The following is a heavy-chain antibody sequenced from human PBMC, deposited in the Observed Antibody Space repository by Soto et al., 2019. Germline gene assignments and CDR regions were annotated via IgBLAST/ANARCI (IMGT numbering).Heavy chain of an antibody. Sequence: SETLSLTCAVSGGSISSSNWWSWVRQPPGKGLEWIGEIYHSGSTNYNPSLKSRVTISVDKSKNQFSLKLSSVTAADTAVYYCAARSLLLSWFDPWGQGTLVTVSS. CDR2: IYHSGST. V-gene: IGHV4-4*02. J-gene: IGHJ5*02. CDR3: AARSLLLSWFDP. D-gene: IGHD2-15*01. CDR1: GGSISSSNW.